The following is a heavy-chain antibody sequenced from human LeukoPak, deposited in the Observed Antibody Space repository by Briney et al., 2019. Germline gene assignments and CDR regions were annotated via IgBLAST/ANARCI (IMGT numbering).Heavy chain of an antibody. CDR1: GDSITSYY. CDR3: AREVDYGGDPDAFDI. Sequence: SETLSLACTVSGDSITSYYWSWIRQSAEKGLEWIGRIYTTGTTNYNPSLKGRVTVSVDTSKNQFFLKLRSVTAADTAVYYCAREVDYGGDPDAFDIWGQGTMVTVSS. D-gene: IGHD4-23*01. J-gene: IGHJ3*02. V-gene: IGHV4-4*07. CDR2: IYTTGTT.